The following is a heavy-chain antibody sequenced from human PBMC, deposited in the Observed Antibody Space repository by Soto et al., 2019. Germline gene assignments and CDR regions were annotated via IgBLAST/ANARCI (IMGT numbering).Heavy chain of an antibody. J-gene: IGHJ3*01. D-gene: IGHD6-19*01. CDR1: GFSFNSYS. Sequence: GGSLRLSCAASGFSFNSYSRNWLRQAPGKGLEWVSSISSSGSFTDYADSVRGRFTISRDNAKNSLYLQMTSLSAEDTAVYYCSTSGSGWYGVDFDVWGQGTKVTVSS. CDR3: STSGSGWYGVDFDV. V-gene: IGHV3-21*01. CDR2: ISSSGSFT.